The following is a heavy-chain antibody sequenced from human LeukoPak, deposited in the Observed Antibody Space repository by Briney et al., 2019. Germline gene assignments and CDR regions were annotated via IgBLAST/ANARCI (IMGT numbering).Heavy chain of an antibody. CDR3: VRANAPADSDAFDF. Sequence: GGSLRLSCVASGFTFSSHWMIWVRQAPGKGLEWVATITEDGSDTYYMASMKDRFTISRDNAKNSLYLQMNSLTAEDTAVYFCVRANAPADSDAFDFWGQGAMVTVSS. V-gene: IGHV3-7*01. D-gene: IGHD6-25*01. CDR1: GFTFSSHW. CDR2: ITEDGSDT. J-gene: IGHJ3*01.